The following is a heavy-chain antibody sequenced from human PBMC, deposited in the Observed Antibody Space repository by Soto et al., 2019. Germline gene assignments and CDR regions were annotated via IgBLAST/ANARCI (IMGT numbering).Heavy chain of an antibody. Sequence: GGSLRLSCAASGFTLSNYGMHWVRQAPGKGLEWVAVISDDGVSKYYADSVQGRFTISRDNSESVVLLQMNSLRPDGTALYFCARAYYFGSGTSYTLYYWGQGTQVTVSS. CDR3: ARAYYFGSGTSYTLYY. D-gene: IGHD3-10*01. V-gene: IGHV3-30*03. CDR1: GFTLSNYG. J-gene: IGHJ4*02. CDR2: ISDDGVSK.